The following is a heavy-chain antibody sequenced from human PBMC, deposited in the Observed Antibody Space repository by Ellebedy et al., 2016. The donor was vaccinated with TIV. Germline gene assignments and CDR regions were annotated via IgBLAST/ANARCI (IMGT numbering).Heavy chain of an antibody. J-gene: IGHJ4*02. V-gene: IGHV4-34*01. CDR1: GGSFSGYY. CDR3: ARLLGIFDY. CDR2: IYYSGST. Sequence: MPSETLSLTCAVYGGSFSGYYWSWIRQPPGKGLEWIGYIYYSGSTYYNPSLKSRVTISVDTSKNQFSLKLSSVTAADTAVYYCARLLGIFDYWGQGTLVTVSS.